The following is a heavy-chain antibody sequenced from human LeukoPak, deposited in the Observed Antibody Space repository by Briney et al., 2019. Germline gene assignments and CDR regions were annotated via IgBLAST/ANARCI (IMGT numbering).Heavy chain of an antibody. D-gene: IGHD3-22*01. CDR3: ARALDSSGYYSTFDY. Sequence: PSETLSLTCAVYGGSFSGYYWSWIRQPPGKGLEWIGYIYYSGSTNYNPSLKSRVTISVDTSKNQFSLKLSSVTAADTAVYYCARALDSSGYYSTFDYWGQGTLVTVSS. J-gene: IGHJ4*02. CDR1: GGSFSGYY. CDR2: IYYSGST. V-gene: IGHV4-59*01.